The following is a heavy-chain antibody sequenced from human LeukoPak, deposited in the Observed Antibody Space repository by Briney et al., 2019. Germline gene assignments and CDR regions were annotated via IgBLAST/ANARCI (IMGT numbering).Heavy chain of an antibody. V-gene: IGHV1-2*04. D-gene: IGHD4-17*01. CDR1: GYTFTGYY. CDR3: ARATYGDPFDY. CDR2: INPNSGGT. J-gene: IGHJ4*02. Sequence: ASVKVSCKASGYTFTGYYMHWVRQAPGQGLEWMGWINPNSGGTNYAQKFQGWVTMTRDTSISTPYMELSRLRSDDTAVYYCARATYGDPFDYWGQGTLVTVSS.